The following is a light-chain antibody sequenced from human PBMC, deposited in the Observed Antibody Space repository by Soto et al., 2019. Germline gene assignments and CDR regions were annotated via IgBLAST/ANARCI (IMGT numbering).Light chain of an antibody. J-gene: IGLJ1*01. CDR3: CSYAGSYTYV. Sequence: QAVVTQEPSLTVSPGGTVTLTCASSTGAVTSGYYPNWFQQKPGQAPRALIYNTRNKHSWTPDRFSGSKSGNTASLTISGLQAEDEADYYCCSYAGSYTYVFGTGTKVTVL. V-gene: IGLV7-43*01. CDR2: NTR. CDR1: TGAVTSGYY.